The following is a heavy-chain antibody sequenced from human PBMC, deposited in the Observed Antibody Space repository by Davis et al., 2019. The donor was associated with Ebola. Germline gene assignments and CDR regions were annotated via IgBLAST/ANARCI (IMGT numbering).Heavy chain of an antibody. CDR2: FHSTGRT. D-gene: IGHD2-15*01. J-gene: IGHJ4*02. CDR3: ARGFVFCSGGSCATNFDY. Sequence: SETLSLTCTVSDDSISSFDYYWGWIRQPPGKGLEWIGTFHSTGRTYYNPSLKSRVSISVDTSKNQFSLHLSSVTAADTAVYYCARGFVFCSGGSCATNFDYWGQGTLVTVSS. CDR1: DDSISSFDYY. V-gene: IGHV4-39*01.